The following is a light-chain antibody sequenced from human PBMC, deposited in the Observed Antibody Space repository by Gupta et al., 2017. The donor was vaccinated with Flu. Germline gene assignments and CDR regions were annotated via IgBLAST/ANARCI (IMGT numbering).Light chain of an antibody. CDR2: GAS. CDR3: QQYNSWPQT. CDR1: QSISSN. V-gene: IGKV3-15*01. Sequence: EIPMTQSPATLSVSPGERATLSCRASQSISSNLAWYQQKPGQAPRLLIYGASTRATGIPARFSGSGSETEFTLTISSLQSEDFAVYHCQQYNSWPQTFGQGTKVEIK. J-gene: IGKJ1*01.